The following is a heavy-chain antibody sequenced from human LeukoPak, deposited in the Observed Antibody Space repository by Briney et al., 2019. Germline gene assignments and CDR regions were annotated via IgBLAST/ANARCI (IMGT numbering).Heavy chain of an antibody. Sequence: GGSLRLSCAASGFTFSSYAMHWVRQAPGKGLEWVAVISYDGSNKYYADSVKGRFTISRDNSKNTLYLQMNSLRAEDTAVYYCLNLVYWGQGTLVTVSS. V-gene: IGHV3-30*14. CDR3: LNLVY. CDR1: GFTFSSYA. D-gene: IGHD1-14*01. J-gene: IGHJ4*02. CDR2: ISYDGSNK.